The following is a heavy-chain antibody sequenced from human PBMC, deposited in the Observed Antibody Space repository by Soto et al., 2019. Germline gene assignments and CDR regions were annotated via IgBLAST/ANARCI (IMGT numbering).Heavy chain of an antibody. Sequence: GGSLRLSCAASGFTFSSYAMHWVRQAPGKGLEYVSAISSNGGSTYYANSVKGRFTISRDNSKNTLYLQMGSLRAEDMAVYYCAGSGRATGAFDIWGQGTMVTV. V-gene: IGHV3-64*01. CDR3: AGSGRATGAFDI. J-gene: IGHJ3*02. CDR1: GFTFSSYA. D-gene: IGHD3-10*01. CDR2: ISSNGGST.